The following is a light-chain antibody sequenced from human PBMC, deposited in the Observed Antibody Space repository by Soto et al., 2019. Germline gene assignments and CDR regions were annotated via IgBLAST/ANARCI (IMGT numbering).Light chain of an antibody. CDR3: QSYDSSMGFV. CDR2: SNI. Sequence: QSVLTQPPSVSGAPGQRVTFSCIGSSSNIGADYDVHWYQQLPGTAPQLLIYSNINRPSGIPDRSSGSNAGASAALAITGRQAEDEADYYGQSYDSSMGFVFGTGTKLTVL. V-gene: IGLV1-40*01. CDR1: SSNIGADYD. J-gene: IGLJ1*01.